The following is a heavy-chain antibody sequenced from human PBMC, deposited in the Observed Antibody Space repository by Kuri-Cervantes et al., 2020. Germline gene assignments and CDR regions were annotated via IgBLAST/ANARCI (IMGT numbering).Heavy chain of an antibody. CDR2: IGAAGDP. D-gene: IGHD3-16*02. Sequence: GESLKISCAASGFTFSSSDMHWVRQPTGKGLEWVSPIGAAGDPYCQGSVKGRFIIPRDNAKNALYLQMNSLRDEDTAVYYCAYDPGRLVSFWDWGPGNLVTVSS. J-gene: IGHJ4*02. V-gene: IGHV3-13*05. CDR1: GFTFSSSD. CDR3: AYDPGRLVSFWD.